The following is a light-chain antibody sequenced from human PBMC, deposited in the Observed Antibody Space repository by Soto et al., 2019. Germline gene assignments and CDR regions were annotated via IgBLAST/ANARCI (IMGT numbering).Light chain of an antibody. CDR1: SSDVGGYNY. CDR3: CSYAGSYPYV. V-gene: IGLV2-11*01. CDR2: DVS. J-gene: IGLJ1*01. Sequence: QSALTQPLSVSESPGQSVTISCTGTSSDVGGYNYVSWYQLHPGKAPKLIIYDVSKRPSGVPDSFSGSKSGNTASLTISGLQAEDEAGYYCCSYAGSYPYVFGTGTKVTVL.